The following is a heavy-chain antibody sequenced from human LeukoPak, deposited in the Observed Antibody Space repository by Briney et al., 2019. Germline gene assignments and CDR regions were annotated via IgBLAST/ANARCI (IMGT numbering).Heavy chain of an antibody. CDR1: GGSMSSYY. V-gene: IGHV4-59*01. CDR3: ARKKLYYYDSSGLYAFDY. CDR2: IYYSGST. J-gene: IGHJ4*02. D-gene: IGHD3-22*01. Sequence: PSETLSLTCTVSGGSMSSYYWSWIRQPPGKGLEWLGYIYYSGSTNYNPSLKSRVTISVDTSKNQFSLKLNSVTAADTAMYYCARKKLYYYDSSGLYAFDYWGQGTLVTVSS.